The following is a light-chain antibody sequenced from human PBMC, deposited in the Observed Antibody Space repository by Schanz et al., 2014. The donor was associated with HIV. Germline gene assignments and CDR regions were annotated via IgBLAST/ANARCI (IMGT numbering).Light chain of an antibody. J-gene: IGKJ2*01. V-gene: IGKV1-5*03. Sequence: DIQMTQSPSTLSASVGDRVTITCRASQSIGSSLAWFQLKPGRAPKLLIYSASSLQTGVPSTFSGTGSGTEFTLTISSLQPDDFATYYCQQYNSFSSTFGQGTKLEIK. CDR1: QSIGSS. CDR3: QQYNSFSST. CDR2: SAS.